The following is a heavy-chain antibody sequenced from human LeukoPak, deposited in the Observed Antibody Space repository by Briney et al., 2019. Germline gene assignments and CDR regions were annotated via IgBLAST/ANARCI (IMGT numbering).Heavy chain of an antibody. CDR3: ARCSSTSCPGGSGMDV. CDR2: IIPILGIA. J-gene: IGHJ6*02. Sequence: SVKVSCKASGGTFSSYAISWVRQAPGQGLEWMGRIIPILGIANYAQKFQGRVTITADKSTSTAYMELGSLRSEDTAVYYCARCSSTSCPGGSGMDVWGQGTTVTVSS. CDR1: GGTFSSYA. V-gene: IGHV1-69*04. D-gene: IGHD2-2*01.